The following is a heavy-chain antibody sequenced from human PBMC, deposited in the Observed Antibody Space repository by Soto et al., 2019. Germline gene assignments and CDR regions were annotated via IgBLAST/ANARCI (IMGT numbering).Heavy chain of an antibody. CDR1: GGTFSSYT. CDR3: ARVDYDFWSGYYDSSYYYYMDV. D-gene: IGHD3-3*01. Sequence: GASVKVSCKASGGTFSSYTISWVRQAPGQGLEWMGRIIPILGIANYAQKFQGRVTFTADKSTSTAYMELSSLRSEDTAVYYCARVDYDFWSGYYDSSYYYYMDVWGKGTTVTVSS. J-gene: IGHJ6*03. V-gene: IGHV1-69*02. CDR2: IIPILGIA.